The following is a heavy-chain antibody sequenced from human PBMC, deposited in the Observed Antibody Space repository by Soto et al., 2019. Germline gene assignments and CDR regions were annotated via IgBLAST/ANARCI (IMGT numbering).Heavy chain of an antibody. CDR1: GFTFSSYE. Sequence: PGVSLRLSCAASGFTFSSYEKNWVRQAPGKGPAWVSYISTSGSDVFYADSVKGRFTISRDNAKKSVFLQMNSLRAEDTATHYCARTLVGASDLDSWGQGTLVTVSS. J-gene: IGHJ4*02. CDR2: ISTSGSDV. D-gene: IGHD1-26*01. V-gene: IGHV3-48*03. CDR3: ARTLVGASDLDS.